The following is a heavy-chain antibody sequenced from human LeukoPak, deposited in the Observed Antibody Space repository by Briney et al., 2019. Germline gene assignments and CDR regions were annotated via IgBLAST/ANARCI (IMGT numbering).Heavy chain of an antibody. Sequence: GASVKVSCKASGGTFSSYAISWVRQASGQGLEWMGGIIPIFGTANYAQKFQGRVTITADESTSTAYMELSSLRSEDTAVYYCASAPALQPYYFDYWGQGTLVTVSS. CDR3: ASAPALQPYYFDY. CDR2: IIPIFGTA. V-gene: IGHV1-69*13. CDR1: GGTFSSYA. J-gene: IGHJ4*02. D-gene: IGHD1-1*01.